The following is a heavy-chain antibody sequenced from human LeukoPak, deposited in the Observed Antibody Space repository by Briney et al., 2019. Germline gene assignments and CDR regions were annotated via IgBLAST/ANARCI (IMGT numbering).Heavy chain of an antibody. CDR1: GGSFSGYY. Sequence: SETLSLTCAVYGGSFSGYYWSWIRQPPGKGLEWIGEINHSGSTNYNPSLKSRVTISVDTSKNQFSLKLSSVTAADTAVYYCARVHCSGGSCYGLDAFDIWGQGTMVTVSS. CDR3: ARVHCSGGSCYGLDAFDI. CDR2: INHSGST. J-gene: IGHJ3*02. D-gene: IGHD2-15*01. V-gene: IGHV4-34*01.